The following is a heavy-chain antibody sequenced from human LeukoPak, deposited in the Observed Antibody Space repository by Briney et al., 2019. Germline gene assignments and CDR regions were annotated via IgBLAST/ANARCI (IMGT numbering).Heavy chain of an antibody. J-gene: IGHJ6*04. CDR3: ARVSGYSSSWGYYYGMDV. CDR2: IYHSGST. Sequence: SETLSLTCAVSGGSISSSNWGSWVRQPPGEGLEWIGEIYHSGSTNYNPSLKSRVTISVDKSKNQFSLKLSSVTAADTAVYYCARVSGYSSSWGYYYGMDVWGKGTTVTVSS. D-gene: IGHD6-13*01. CDR1: GGSISSSNW. V-gene: IGHV4-4*02.